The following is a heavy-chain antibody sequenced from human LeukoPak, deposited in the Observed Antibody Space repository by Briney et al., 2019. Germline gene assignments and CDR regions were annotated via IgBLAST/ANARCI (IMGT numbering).Heavy chain of an antibody. D-gene: IGHD2-2*01. J-gene: IGHJ6*02. CDR3: ARDLASSTSQYYYYGMDV. CDR2: ISAYNGNT. V-gene: IGHV1-18*01. CDR1: GYTFTSYG. Sequence: ASVRVSCKASGYTFTSYGISWVRQAPGQGLEWMGWISAYNGNTNYAQKLQGRVTMTTDTSTSTAYMELRSLRSDDTAVYHCARDLASSTSQYYYYGMDVWGQGTTVTVSS.